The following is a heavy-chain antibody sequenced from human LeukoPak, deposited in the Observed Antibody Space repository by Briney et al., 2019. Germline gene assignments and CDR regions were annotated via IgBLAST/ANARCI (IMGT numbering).Heavy chain of an antibody. V-gene: IGHV4-34*01. Sequence: PSETLSLTCAVYGGSFSGYYWSWIRQPPGKGLEWIGEINHSGSTNYNPSLKSRVTISVDTSKNQFSLKLSSVTAADTAVYFCARGFRGDNFDYWGQGTLVTVSS. CDR3: ARGFRGDNFDY. CDR1: GGSFSGYY. D-gene: IGHD7-27*01. CDR2: INHSGST. J-gene: IGHJ4*02.